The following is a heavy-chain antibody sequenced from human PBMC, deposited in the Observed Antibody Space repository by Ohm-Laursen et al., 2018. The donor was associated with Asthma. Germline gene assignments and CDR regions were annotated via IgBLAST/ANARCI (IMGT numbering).Heavy chain of an antibody. D-gene: IGHD5-24*01. V-gene: IGHV3-23*01. CDR1: GFTFNKHH. Sequence: SLRLSCAASGFTFNKHHMTWVRQAPGKGLEWVSAIDGSGGRTYYADSVKGRFTISRDNPRNTLYLQMNSLRAEDTAVYYCAKDPREMATMSAAFDIWGQGTMVTVSS. J-gene: IGHJ3*02. CDR2: IDGSGGRT. CDR3: AKDPREMATMSAAFDI.